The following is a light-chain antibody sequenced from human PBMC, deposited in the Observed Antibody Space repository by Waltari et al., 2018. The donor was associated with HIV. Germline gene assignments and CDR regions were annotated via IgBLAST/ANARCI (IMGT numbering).Light chain of an antibody. Sequence: QSALTQPPSASGSPGQSVTISCAGTSSDIGLYNFVSWYQHHPGKAPKLMSSEVSRRPSGVPDRFSGSKSCNTASLTVSGLQAEDEAAYYCFSYAGNNYLLFGGGTKLTVL. V-gene: IGLV2-8*01. CDR1: SSDIGLYNF. CDR2: EVS. J-gene: IGLJ2*01. CDR3: FSYAGNNYLL.